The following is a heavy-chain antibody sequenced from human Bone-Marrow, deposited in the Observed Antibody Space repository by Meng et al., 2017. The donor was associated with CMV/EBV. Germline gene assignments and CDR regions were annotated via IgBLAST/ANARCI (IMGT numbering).Heavy chain of an antibody. CDR2: INPSGGSQ. J-gene: IGHJ4*02. D-gene: IGHD2-15*01. CDR3: ARGGNMVVVVAATLADD. Sequence: ASVKVFCKAAGYTFTSYYMHWVRQAPGQGLEWMGIINPSGGSQTYAQKFQGRVTMTRYTSTSTVYMELSSLRSDDTAVYYCARGGNMVVVVAATLADDWGQGTLVTVSS. CDR1: GYTFTSYY. V-gene: IGHV1-46*01.